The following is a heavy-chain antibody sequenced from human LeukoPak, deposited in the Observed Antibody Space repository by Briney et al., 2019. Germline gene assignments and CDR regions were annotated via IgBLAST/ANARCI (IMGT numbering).Heavy chain of an antibody. V-gene: IGHV3-7*01. CDR1: GFTFSNYW. CDR3: VRDRGWFHFDL. D-gene: IGHD3-10*01. Sequence: PGGSLRLSCVASGFTFSNYWMSWVRQAPGKGLEWVANIKQVGGVKYYVDSVKGRFTISRDNTKNSLFLQLNSLRAEDTAVYYCVRDRGWFHFDLWGQGTLVTVSS. CDR2: IKQVGGVK. J-gene: IGHJ4*02.